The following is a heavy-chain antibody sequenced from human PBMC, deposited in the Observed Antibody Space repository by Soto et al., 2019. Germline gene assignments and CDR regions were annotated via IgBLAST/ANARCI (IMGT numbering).Heavy chain of an antibody. CDR2: MNPNSGNT. D-gene: IGHD5-12*01. Sequence: QVQLVQSGAEVKKPGASVKVSCKASGYTFTSYDINWVRQATGQGLEWMGWMNPNSGNTGYAQKFQGRVTMTRNTSISTAYMELGSLRSEDTAVYYCARGIVATIFRDNWFDPWGQGTLVTVSS. CDR3: ARGIVATIFRDNWFDP. V-gene: IGHV1-8*01. CDR1: GYTFTSYD. J-gene: IGHJ5*02.